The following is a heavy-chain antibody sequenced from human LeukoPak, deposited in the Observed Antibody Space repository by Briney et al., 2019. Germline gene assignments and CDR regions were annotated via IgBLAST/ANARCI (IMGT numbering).Heavy chain of an antibody. D-gene: IGHD5-18*01. CDR2: IRYDGSNK. CDR3: AKDLSAGDSYGSNFDY. Sequence: GGSLRLSCAASGFTFSSYGMHWVRQAPGKGLESVAFIRYDGSNKYYADSVKGRFTISRDNSKNTLYLQMNSLRAEDTAVYYCAKDLSAGDSYGSNFDYWGQGTLVTVSS. J-gene: IGHJ4*01. V-gene: IGHV3-30*02. CDR1: GFTFSSYG.